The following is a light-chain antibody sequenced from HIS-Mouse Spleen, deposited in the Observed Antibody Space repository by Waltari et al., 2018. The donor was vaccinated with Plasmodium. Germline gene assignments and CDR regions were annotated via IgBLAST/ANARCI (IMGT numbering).Light chain of an antibody. CDR1: SSDVVSYNL. CDR2: EGS. CDR3: CSYAGSSTFV. Sequence: QSALTQPASVSGSPGQSITISCTGTSSDVVSYNLVSWYQQHPGKAPKLMIYEGSKRPSGVSNRVSGSKSGNTASLTISGLQAEDEADYYCCSYAGSSTFVFGGGTKLTVL. V-gene: IGLV2-23*03. J-gene: IGLJ3*02.